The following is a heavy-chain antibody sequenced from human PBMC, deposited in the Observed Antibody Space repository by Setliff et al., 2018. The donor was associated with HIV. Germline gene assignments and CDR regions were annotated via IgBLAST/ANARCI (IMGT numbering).Heavy chain of an antibody. J-gene: IGHJ4*02. Sequence: SETLSLTCTVSGDSVNDRSYFWGWIRQPPGKGLEWIGTFYYPTDTSYKPSLRSRVTLSVDTSKNQLSLNLSSVTAADTAIYFCAAESFNWAVDSWGQGALVTVPQ. CDR3: AAESFNWAVDS. CDR1: GDSVNDRSYF. V-gene: IGHV4-39*02. D-gene: IGHD7-27*01. CDR2: FYYPTDT.